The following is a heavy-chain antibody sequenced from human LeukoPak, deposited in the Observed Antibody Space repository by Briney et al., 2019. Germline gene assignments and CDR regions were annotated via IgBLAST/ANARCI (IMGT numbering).Heavy chain of an antibody. V-gene: IGHV3-15*01. CDR1: GFTFSNAW. D-gene: IGHD1-26*01. Sequence: GGSLRLSCAASGFTFSNAWMSWVRQAPGKGLEWVGRIKSKTDGGTTDYAAPVKGRFTISRDDSENTLYLQMNSLKTEDTAVYYCTTDGRWELLMDYWGQGTLVTVSS. CDR2: IKSKTDGGTT. J-gene: IGHJ4*02. CDR3: TTDGRWELLMDY.